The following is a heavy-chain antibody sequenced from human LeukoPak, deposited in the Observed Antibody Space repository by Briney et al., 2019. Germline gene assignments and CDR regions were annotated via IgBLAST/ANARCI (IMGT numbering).Heavy chain of an antibody. CDR1: GYTFTSYG. J-gene: IGHJ6*02. CDR3: ARDGNWNDGFYYYYYGMDV. D-gene: IGHD1-1*01. V-gene: IGHV1-18*01. Sequence: APVKVSCKASGYTFTSYGISWVRQASGQGLEWMGWISAYNGNTNYAQKLQGRVTMTTDTSTSTAYMELRSLRSDDTAVYYCARDGNWNDGFYYYYYGMDVWGQGTTVTVSS. CDR2: ISAYNGNT.